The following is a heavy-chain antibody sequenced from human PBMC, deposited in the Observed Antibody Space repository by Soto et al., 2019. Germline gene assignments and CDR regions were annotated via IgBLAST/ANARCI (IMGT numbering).Heavy chain of an antibody. Sequence: PSETLSLTCAVSGGSISSGGYCWSWIRQAPGKGLEWIGYSYHSGSTYYNPTLKSRVTITVDRSKNQFSLTLSSVTAADTAVYYCARLTGTSEGWFARKYYGMDVWGQGTTVTVSS. J-gene: IGHJ6*02. CDR2: SYHSGST. CDR1: GGSISSGGYC. CDR3: ARLTGTSEGWFARKYYGMDV. V-gene: IGHV4-30-2*01. D-gene: IGHD3-10*01.